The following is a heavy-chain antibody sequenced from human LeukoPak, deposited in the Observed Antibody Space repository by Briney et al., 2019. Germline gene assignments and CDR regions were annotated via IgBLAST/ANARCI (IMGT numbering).Heavy chain of an antibody. CDR3: ATALYCSGNDCSTRLFDY. Sequence: GGSLRLSCAASGFTFRGFLMSWVRQIPGKGLEWVANIKQDGSEKYYADALKGRFTISRDNTKNSLSLQMNSLIVEDTAVYYCATALYCSGNDCSTRLFDYWGQGTLVTVSS. CDR2: IKQDGSEK. V-gene: IGHV3-7*01. D-gene: IGHD2-15*01. CDR1: GFTFRGFL. J-gene: IGHJ4*02.